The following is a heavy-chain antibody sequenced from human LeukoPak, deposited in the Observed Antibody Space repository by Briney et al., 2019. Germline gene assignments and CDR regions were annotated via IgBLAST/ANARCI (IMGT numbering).Heavy chain of an antibody. D-gene: IGHD6-6*01. V-gene: IGHV4-34*01. CDR1: GGSFSGYY. J-gene: IGHJ4*02. CDR3: ARRSSSSIDY. Sequence: SETLSLTCAVYGGSFSGYYWSWIRQPPGKGLEWIGEINHSGSTNYNPSLRSRVTISVDTSKNQFSLKLSSVTAADTAVYYCARRSSSSIDYWGQGTLVTVSS. CDR2: INHSGST.